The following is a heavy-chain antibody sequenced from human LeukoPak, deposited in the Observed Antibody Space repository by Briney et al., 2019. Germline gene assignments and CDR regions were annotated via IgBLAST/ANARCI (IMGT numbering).Heavy chain of an antibody. J-gene: IGHJ4*02. CDR3: ARVLLWFEMGYFDY. D-gene: IGHD3-10*01. V-gene: IGHV3-48*03. CDR1: GFTLSNYE. Sequence: GGSLRLSCAASGFTLSNYEMNWVRQAPGKGLEWVSYISSSSSTIYYADSVKGRFTISRDNAKNSLYLQMNSLRAEDTAVYYCARVLLWFEMGYFDYWGQGTLVTVSS. CDR2: ISSSSSTI.